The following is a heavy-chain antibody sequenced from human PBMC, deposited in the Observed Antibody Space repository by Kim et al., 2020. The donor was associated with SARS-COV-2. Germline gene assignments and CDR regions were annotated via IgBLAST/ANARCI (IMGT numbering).Heavy chain of an antibody. CDR3: ARGPYDSAGSSVGFDP. V-gene: IGHV3-66*01. Sequence: GGSLRLSCAASGFIVSNHYMSWVRQTPGKELEWVSTIYTGGATFYADSVKGRFTISRDSSKNALYLQMNSLRAEDTSLYYCARGPYDSAGSSVGFDPWG. CDR2: IYTGGAT. D-gene: IGHD3-22*01. CDR1: GFIVSNHY. J-gene: IGHJ5*02.